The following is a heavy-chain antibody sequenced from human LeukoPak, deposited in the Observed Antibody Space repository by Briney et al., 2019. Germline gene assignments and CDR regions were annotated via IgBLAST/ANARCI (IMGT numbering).Heavy chain of an antibody. D-gene: IGHD2-2*01. CDR2: INAGNGNT. CDR3: MSSTSSHDAFDI. Sequence: ASVRVSCKASGYTFTSYAMHWVRQAPGQRLEWMGWINAGNGNTKYSQKFLGRVTITRDTSASTAYMELSSLRSEDTAVYYCMSSTSSHDAFDIWGQGTMVTVSS. J-gene: IGHJ3*02. V-gene: IGHV1-3*01. CDR1: GYTFTSYA.